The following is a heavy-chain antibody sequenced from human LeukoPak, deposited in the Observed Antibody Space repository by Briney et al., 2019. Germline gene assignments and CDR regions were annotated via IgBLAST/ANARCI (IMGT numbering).Heavy chain of an antibody. CDR3: ARGSRTTVTYYYYGMDV. D-gene: IGHD4-4*01. J-gene: IGHJ6*02. V-gene: IGHV1-2*02. CDR2: INPNSGGT. CDR1: GYTFTGYY. Sequence: ASVKVSCKASGYTFTGYYMHWVRQAPGQGLEWMGWINPNSGGTNYAQKFQGRVTMTRDTFISTAYMELSRLRSDDTAVYYCARGSRTTVTYYYYGMDVWGQGTTVTVSS.